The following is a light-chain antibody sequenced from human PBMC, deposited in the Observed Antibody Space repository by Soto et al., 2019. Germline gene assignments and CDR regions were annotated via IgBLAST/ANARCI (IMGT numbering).Light chain of an antibody. CDR3: QQYNSYPYT. CDR2: KAS. CDR1: QSISSW. V-gene: IGKV1-5*03. Sequence: DIQMTQSPSTLSASVGDRVTITCRASQSISSWLAWYQQKPGKAPKLLIYKASSLESGVPSRFSGSVSGTEFALTFRSLQPDDFATYCCQQYNSYPYTFGQGTKLEIK. J-gene: IGKJ2*01.